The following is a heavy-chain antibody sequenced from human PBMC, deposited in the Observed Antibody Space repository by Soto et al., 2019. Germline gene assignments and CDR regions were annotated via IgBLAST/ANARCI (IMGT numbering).Heavy chain of an antibody. Sequence: GVLRLSCAASGFTFSSYWMHWVRQAPGKGLEHISYITSDSGTEVYVDSVKGRFTISRDNAKNSLSLQMNSLRAEDTAVYYCVRDLNWNFDKWGQGTLVTVSS. D-gene: IGHD3-3*01. CDR1: GFTFSSYW. J-gene: IGHJ4*02. CDR2: ITSDSGTE. V-gene: IGHV3-48*01. CDR3: VRDLNWNFDK.